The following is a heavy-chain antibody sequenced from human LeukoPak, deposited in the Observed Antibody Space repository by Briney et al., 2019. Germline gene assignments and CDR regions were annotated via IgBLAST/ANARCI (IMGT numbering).Heavy chain of an antibody. Sequence: SETLSLTCAVYGGSFSGYYWNWLRQPPGKGLEWIGEINDSGSTNYNPSLKSRVTISVDTSKNQFSLKLSSVTASDTAMYYCARAVDTAIMYNWFDPWGQGILVTVSS. CDR2: INDSGST. J-gene: IGHJ5*02. CDR1: GGSFSGYY. V-gene: IGHV4-34*01. D-gene: IGHD5-18*01. CDR3: ARAVDTAIMYNWFDP.